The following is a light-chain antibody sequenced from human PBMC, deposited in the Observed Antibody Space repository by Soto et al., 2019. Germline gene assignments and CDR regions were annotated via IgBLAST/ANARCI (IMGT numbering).Light chain of an antibody. V-gene: IGKV2-28*01. CDR2: LGS. Sequence: DIVMTQSSLSLPVTPGEPASISCRSSQSLLHRNGYNYLDWYLQKPGQSPHLLIYLGSNRASGVPDRFSGSGSGTDFTLKISRVEAEDVGVYYCMQALQTPTFGQGTKVEIK. J-gene: IGKJ1*01. CDR3: MQALQTPT. CDR1: QSLLHRNGYNY.